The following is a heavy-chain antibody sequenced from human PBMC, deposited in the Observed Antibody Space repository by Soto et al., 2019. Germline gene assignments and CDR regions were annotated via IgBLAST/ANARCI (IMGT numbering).Heavy chain of an antibody. Sequence: VGSLRLSCAASGFPFSTYWMHWVRQAPGKGPVWVSRINNDGSTTRYADSVKGRFTISRDNAKDTLYLQMNSLRAEDTAVYYCASQGLYYYGLDVWGQGTTVTVSS. CDR1: GFPFSTYW. J-gene: IGHJ6*02. CDR3: ASQGLYYYGLDV. V-gene: IGHV3-74*01. CDR2: INNDGSTT.